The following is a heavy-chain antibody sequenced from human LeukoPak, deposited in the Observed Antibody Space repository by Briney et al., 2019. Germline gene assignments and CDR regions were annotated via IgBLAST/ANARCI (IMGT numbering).Heavy chain of an antibody. CDR3: ARAGLAASGIASGFDY. V-gene: IGHV3-23*01. CDR1: GFTFSSYA. D-gene: IGHD6-13*01. Sequence: PGGSLRLSCAASGFTFSSYAMSWVRQAPGKGLEWVSAISGSGGSTYYADSVKGRFTISRDNSKNTLYLQMNSLRAEDTAVYYCARAGLAASGIASGFDYWGQGTLVTVSS. CDR2: ISGSGGST. J-gene: IGHJ4*02.